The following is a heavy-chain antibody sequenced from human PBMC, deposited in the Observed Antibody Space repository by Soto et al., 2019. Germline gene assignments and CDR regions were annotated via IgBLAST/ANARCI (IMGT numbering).Heavy chain of an antibody. J-gene: IGHJ4*02. CDR2: IIPIFGTA. CDR1: GGTFSSYA. V-gene: IGHV1-69*13. Sequence: ASVKVSCKASGGTFSSYAISWVRQAPGQGLEWMGGIIPIFGTANYAQKFQGRVTITADESTSTAYMELSSLRSEDTAVYYCARDFGTAAAGMFDYWGQGTLVTVSS. CDR3: ARDFGTAAAGMFDY. D-gene: IGHD6-13*01.